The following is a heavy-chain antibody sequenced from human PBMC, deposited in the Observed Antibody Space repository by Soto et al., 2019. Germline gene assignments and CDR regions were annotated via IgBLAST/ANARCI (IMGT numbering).Heavy chain of an antibody. J-gene: IGHJ4*02. Sequence: EVQLVQSGGDLVQPGGSLRLSCVASGFTFSTYWMTWVRQAPGMGREWVAGIKEDASEKVYVDSVRGRFSISRDNAKNSLYLQLNSLRAEDTAVYYCATAISSPFSNFDSWGQGSLVTVSS. CDR3: ATAISSPFSNFDS. V-gene: IGHV3-7*01. CDR2: IKEDASEK. CDR1: GFTFSTYW. D-gene: IGHD2-2*01.